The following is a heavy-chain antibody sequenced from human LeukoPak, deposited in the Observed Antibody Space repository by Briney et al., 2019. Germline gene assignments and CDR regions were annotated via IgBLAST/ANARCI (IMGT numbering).Heavy chain of an antibody. CDR2: IKPNSGGT. V-gene: IGHV1-2*02. CDR3: GRDCSSTSLLPYYYYYYMDV. Sequence: ASVKVSCKASGYTFTDYYMHWVRQAPGQGLEWMGWIKPNSGGTNYAQKFQGRVTMTRDTSISTAYMELSRLRSDDTAVYYCGRDCSSTSLLPYYYYYYMDVWGKGTTVTVSS. CDR1: GYTFTDYY. D-gene: IGHD2-2*01. J-gene: IGHJ6*03.